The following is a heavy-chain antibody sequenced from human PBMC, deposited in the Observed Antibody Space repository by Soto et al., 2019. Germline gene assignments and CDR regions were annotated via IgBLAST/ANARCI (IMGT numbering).Heavy chain of an antibody. J-gene: IGHJ4*01. CDR3: ARNTGGTGDFAY. Sequence: QVQLVQSGAEVKKPGASVKVSCKASGYTFTSYDINWMRQATGQGLEWLGWMSPNSGKTGYSKKFQGRIILTRDTSTSTAYMELSSLTDEDTARYCCARNTGGTGDFAYWGHGTLVTFSS. CDR1: GYTFTSYD. CDR2: MSPNSGKT. V-gene: IGHV1-8*01. D-gene: IGHD3-16*01.